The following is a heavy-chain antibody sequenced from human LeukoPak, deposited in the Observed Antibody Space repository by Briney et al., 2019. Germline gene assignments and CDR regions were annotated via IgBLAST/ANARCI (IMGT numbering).Heavy chain of an antibody. D-gene: IGHD5-18*01. CDR3: ARALSYSYGYIY. V-gene: IGHV3-33*01. CDR1: GFTFSTHS. J-gene: IGHJ4*02. CDR2: IWYDGSNK. Sequence: GGSLRLSCAASGFTFSTHSMHWVRQAPGKGLEWVAVIWYDGSNKYYADSVKGRFTISRDNSKNTLYLQMNSLRAEETAVYYCARALSYSYGYIYWGQGTLVTVSS.